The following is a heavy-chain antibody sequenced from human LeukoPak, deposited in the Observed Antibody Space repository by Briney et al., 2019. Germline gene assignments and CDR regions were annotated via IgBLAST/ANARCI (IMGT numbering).Heavy chain of an antibody. V-gene: IGHV4-31*03. J-gene: IGHJ4*02. CDR1: GGSISSGGYY. D-gene: IGHD3-9*01. CDR3: ARGTPYYDILTGYGYYFDY. CDR2: IYYSGST. Sequence: SQTLSLTCTVSGGSISSGGYYWSWIRQHPGKGLEWIGYIYYSGSTYYNPSLKSRVTISVDTSRNQFSLKLSSVTAADTAVYYCARGTPYYDILTGYGYYFDYWGQGTLVTVSS.